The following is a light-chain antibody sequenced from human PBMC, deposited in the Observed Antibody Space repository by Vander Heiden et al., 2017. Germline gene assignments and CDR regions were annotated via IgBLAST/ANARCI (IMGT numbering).Light chain of an antibody. CDR3: VQGLQSPFT. Sequence: IVMTQSPLYLPVSLGESASISCRSSQSLLHSNGYNYLDWYLQRPGQSPQLLIFLRSSRASGVPDRFSGSGSGTDFTLKISRVEAEDVGVYYCVQGLQSPFTFGPGTKVDIK. V-gene: IGKV2-28*01. CDR2: LRS. J-gene: IGKJ3*01. CDR1: QSLLHSNGYNY.